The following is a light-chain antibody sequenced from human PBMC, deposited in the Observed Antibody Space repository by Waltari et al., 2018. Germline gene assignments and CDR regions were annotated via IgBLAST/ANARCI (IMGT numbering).Light chain of an antibody. CDR1: SSDVGSYNL. CDR2: EVT. CDR3: CSYAGSSTWV. J-gene: IGLJ3*02. V-gene: IGLV2-23*02. Sequence: QSALTQPASVSGSPGQSITISCTATSSDVGSYNLVSWYQPHPGKAPKLVIYEVTKRPSGVSTRFSGSKSGNTASLTISGLQAEDEADYCCCSYAGSSTWVFGGGTKLTVL.